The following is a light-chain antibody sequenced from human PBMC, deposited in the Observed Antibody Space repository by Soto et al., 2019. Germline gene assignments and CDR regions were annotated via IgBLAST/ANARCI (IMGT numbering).Light chain of an antibody. CDR2: GAS. V-gene: IGKV3-20*01. J-gene: IGKJ1*01. CDR3: QQYGSSPST. Sequence: EIVLTQSPGTLSLSPGERATLSCRATQTVVSNYIGWYQQKPGQAPRRLIFGASIRATGIPDRFSGSGSGTDFTLTISGLEPEDFAVYYCQQYGSSPSTFGQGTKVDIK. CDR1: QTVVSNY.